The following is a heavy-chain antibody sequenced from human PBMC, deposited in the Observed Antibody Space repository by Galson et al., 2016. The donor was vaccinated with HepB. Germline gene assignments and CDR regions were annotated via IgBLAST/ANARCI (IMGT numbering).Heavy chain of an antibody. CDR2: LYHRGNT. J-gene: IGHJ4*02. Sequence: SETLSLTCTVSGGSISSYYWSWIRQPPGKGLEWLGYLYHRGNTNYNPSLGSRVTISVDKSKNQFSLKLSSVTAADTAVYYCAGLRRYFDDWGQGTLVTVSS. CDR1: GGSISSYY. CDR3: AGLRRYFDD. V-gene: IGHV4-59*01.